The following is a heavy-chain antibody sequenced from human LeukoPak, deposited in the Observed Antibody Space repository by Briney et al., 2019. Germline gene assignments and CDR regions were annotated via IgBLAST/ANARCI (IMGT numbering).Heavy chain of an antibody. CDR1: GFTFSHAW. V-gene: IGHV3-23*01. CDR3: AKGITTAGPNGFDI. J-gene: IGHJ3*02. CDR2: VSGSGGTT. D-gene: IGHD1-1*01. Sequence: GGSLRLSCAASGFTFSHAWMSWVRQAPGKGLEWVSGVSGSGGTTYYADSVRGRFTISRDNSKNTLYLQMNSLRVEDTALYYCAKGITTAGPNGFDIWGQGTMVIVSS.